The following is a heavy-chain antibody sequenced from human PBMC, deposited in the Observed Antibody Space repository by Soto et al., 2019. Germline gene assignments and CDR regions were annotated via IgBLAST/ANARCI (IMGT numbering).Heavy chain of an antibody. D-gene: IGHD1-1*01. CDR1: GDSVSSHGAG. Sequence: QTLSLTYEISGDSVSSHGAGWNWIRQTPSRGLEWLGRTYYRSKWYFNYAVSVESRITINPDTSKNQFSLQLSSVTPDDTAVYYCARGSWDDVSGHYYMDVWGKGTTVTVSS. CDR2: TYYRSKWYF. J-gene: IGHJ6*03. V-gene: IGHV6-1*01. CDR3: ARGSWDDVSGHYYMDV.